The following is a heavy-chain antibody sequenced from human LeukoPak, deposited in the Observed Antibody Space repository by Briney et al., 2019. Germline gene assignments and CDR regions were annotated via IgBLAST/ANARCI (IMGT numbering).Heavy chain of an antibody. CDR3: ARARSGWHIDY. J-gene: IGHJ4*02. CDR1: GFTVSSNY. CDR2: IYSGGST. Sequence: GGSLRLSCAASGFTVSSNYMSWVRQAPGKGLEWVSVIYSGGSTYYADSVKGRFTISRDNSKNTLYLQMNSLRAEDTAVYYCARARSGWHIDYWGQGTLVTVSS. V-gene: IGHV3-53*01. D-gene: IGHD6-19*01.